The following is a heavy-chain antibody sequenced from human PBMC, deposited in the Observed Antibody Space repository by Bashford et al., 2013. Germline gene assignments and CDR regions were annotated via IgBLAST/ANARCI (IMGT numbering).Heavy chain of an antibody. CDR1: GESFRDYY. V-gene: IGHV4-34*01. CDR3: ARGLQYDED. D-gene: IGHD3-3*01. Sequence: SETLSLTCAVSGESFRDYYWSWIRQSPGKGLEWIGEINHNGFSKSNPSLGSRVTISVDTTKKRFSLNLSSVTAADTALYYCARGLQYDEDWGQGTLVTVSS. CDR2: INHNGFS. J-gene: IGHJ4*01.